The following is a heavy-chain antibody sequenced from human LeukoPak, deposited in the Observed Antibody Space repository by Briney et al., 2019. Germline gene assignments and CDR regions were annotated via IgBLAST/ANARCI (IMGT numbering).Heavy chain of an antibody. J-gene: IGHJ5*02. D-gene: IGHD4-17*01. V-gene: IGHV1-18*01. CDR3: ARVWSTVTHWFDP. Sequence: ASVKVSCKASGYTFTSYNINWVRQAPGQGLEWMGWTSAYNGNTNYAQKLQGRVTMTTDTSTSTAYMELRSLRSDDTTVYYCARVWSTVTHWFDPWGQGTLVTVSS. CDR2: TSAYNGNT. CDR1: GYTFTSYN.